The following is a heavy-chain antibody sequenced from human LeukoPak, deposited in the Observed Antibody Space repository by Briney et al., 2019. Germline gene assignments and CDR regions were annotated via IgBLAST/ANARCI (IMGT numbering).Heavy chain of an antibody. CDR1: GYTFTGYY. Sequence: ASVKVSCKASGYTFTGYYMHWVRQAPGQGLEWMGWINPNSGGTNYAQKFQGRVTMTRDTSISTAYMELSRLRSDDTAVYYCAREYGDYSLGWFDPWGQGTLVTVSS. V-gene: IGHV1-2*02. CDR2: INPNSGGT. D-gene: IGHD4-17*01. J-gene: IGHJ5*02. CDR3: AREYGDYSLGWFDP.